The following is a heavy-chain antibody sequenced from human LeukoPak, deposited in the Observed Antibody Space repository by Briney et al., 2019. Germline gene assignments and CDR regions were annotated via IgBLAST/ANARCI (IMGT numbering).Heavy chain of an antibody. CDR2: INHSGST. CDR1: AGPFAGYY. J-gene: IGHJ6*03. CDR3: ARGAVAGTGYYYMDV. Sequence: SSETLSLTCALDAGPFAGYYWSWIRQPPGKGLEWIGEINHSGSTNYNPSLKSRVTISVDTSKNQFSLKLSSVTAADTAVYYCARGAVAGTGYYYMDVWGKGTTVTVSS. V-gene: IGHV4-34*01. D-gene: IGHD6-19*01.